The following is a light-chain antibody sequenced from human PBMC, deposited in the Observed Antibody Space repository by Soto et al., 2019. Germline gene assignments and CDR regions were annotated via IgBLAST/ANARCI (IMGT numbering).Light chain of an antibody. CDR3: SSYTRSSTLV. CDR1: SSDVGGYNY. CDR2: EVS. J-gene: IGLJ1*01. V-gene: IGLV2-14*01. Sequence: QSALTQPASVSGSPGQSFTISCTGTSSDVGGYNYVSWYQQHPGKAPKLMIYEVSNRPSGVSNRFAGSKSGNTASLTISGLQAEDEADYYCSSYTRSSTLVFGTGTKVTVL.